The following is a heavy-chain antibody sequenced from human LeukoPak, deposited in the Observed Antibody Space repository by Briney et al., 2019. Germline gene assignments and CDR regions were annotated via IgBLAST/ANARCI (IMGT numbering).Heavy chain of an antibody. CDR3: AKGLGFLEWLFPFDY. D-gene: IGHD3-3*02. Sequence: GGSLRLSCAASGFTFSSYAMSWVRQAPGRGLEWVSAISGSGGSTYYADSVKGRFTISRDNSKNTLYLQMNSLRAEDTAVYYCAKGLGFLEWLFPFDYWGQGTLVTVSS. V-gene: IGHV3-23*01. CDR2: ISGSGGST. CDR1: GFTFSSYA. J-gene: IGHJ4*02.